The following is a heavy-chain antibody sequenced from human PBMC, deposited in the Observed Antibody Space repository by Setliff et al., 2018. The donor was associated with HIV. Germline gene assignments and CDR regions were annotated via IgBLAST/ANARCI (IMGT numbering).Heavy chain of an antibody. V-gene: IGHV4-39*07. Sequence: KPSETLSLTCTVSGGSMSGSSYYWGWIRQPPGKGLEWIGSIHHSGSTYYNPSLKSRITMSVDTFKKQFSLKLTSVTAADTATYYCASSYLGYCSSTSCYVESWGQGTLVTVSS. CDR1: GGSMSGSSYY. D-gene: IGHD2-2*01. J-gene: IGHJ5*02. CDR2: IHHSGST. CDR3: ASSYLGYCSSTSCYVES.